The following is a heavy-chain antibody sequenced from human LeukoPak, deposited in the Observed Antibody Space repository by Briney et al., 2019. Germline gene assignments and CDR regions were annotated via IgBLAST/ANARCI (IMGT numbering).Heavy chain of an antibody. CDR2: ISGSGDNT. CDR3: TSFPRADTRDIVFDF. D-gene: IGHD2-15*01. J-gene: IGHJ4*02. CDR1: GFTSSSHA. V-gene: IGHV3-23*01. Sequence: GGSLRLSCAASGFTSSSHAMTWVRQAPGKGLEWVSVISGSGDNTDYADSVKGRFTISRDNSRNTVYLQMNSLRAEDTAVYYCTSFPRADTRDIVFDFWGQGALVTVSS.